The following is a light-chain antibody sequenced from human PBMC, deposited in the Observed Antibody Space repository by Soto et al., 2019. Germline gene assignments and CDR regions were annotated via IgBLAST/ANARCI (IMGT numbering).Light chain of an antibody. Sequence: QSVLTQPPSVSAAPGQKVTISCSGTSSNIGNHNVSWYQQLPGTAPKLLIYDNSKRPSGIPDRFSGSKSGTSATLGITGLQTGDEADYHCGTWDNSLTSVLFGGVNKLTVL. V-gene: IGLV1-51*01. J-gene: IGLJ2*01. CDR2: DNS. CDR3: GTWDNSLTSVL. CDR1: SSNIGNHN.